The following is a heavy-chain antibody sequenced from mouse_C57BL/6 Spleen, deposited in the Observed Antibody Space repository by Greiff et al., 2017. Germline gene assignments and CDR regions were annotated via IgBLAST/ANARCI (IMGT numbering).Heavy chain of an antibody. CDR2: IDPADSYT. J-gene: IGHJ3*01. CDR1: GYSFTSYY. Sequence: VQLQQSGPELVKPGASVKLSCKASGYSFTSYYMHWVKQRPGQGLEWIGGIDPADSYTKYNQKFKGKATLTADTSSSTAYMQLSSLTSEDTAVYDCARARSRVRAYWGQGTPVTVSA. CDR3: ARARSRVRAY. V-gene: IGHV1-69*02.